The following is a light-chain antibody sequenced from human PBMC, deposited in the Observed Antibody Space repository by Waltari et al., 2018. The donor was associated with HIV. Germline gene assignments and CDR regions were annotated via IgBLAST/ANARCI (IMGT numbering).Light chain of an antibody. J-gene: IGKJ4*01. V-gene: IGKV4-1*01. CDR3: QQDYNTPLT. CDR1: QSIFYRSHSKNN. Sequence: IVITQSPDYLAVSLRERATINCRPRQSIFYRSHSKNNLAWYQQKTGQPPKLLMVWSSTRESGVPNRFSGNGSVTDFALTISSLQAVDVAIYYCQQDYNTPLTFGGGTKVEIK. CDR2: WSS.